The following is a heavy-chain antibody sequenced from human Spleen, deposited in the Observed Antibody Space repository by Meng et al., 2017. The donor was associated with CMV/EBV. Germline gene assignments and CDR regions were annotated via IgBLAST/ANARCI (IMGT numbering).Heavy chain of an antibody. CDR1: GSFSGYY. CDR3: AGSNAIFGVIPRGWFDP. D-gene: IGHD3-3*01. V-gene: IGHV4-34*01. CDR2: INHSGST. J-gene: IGHJ5*02. Sequence: GSFSGYYWSWIRRPPGKGLEWIGEINHSGSTNYKPSLKSRVTISVDTSKNQFSLKLTSVTAADTAVYYCAGSNAIFGVIPRGWFDPWGQGTPVTVSS.